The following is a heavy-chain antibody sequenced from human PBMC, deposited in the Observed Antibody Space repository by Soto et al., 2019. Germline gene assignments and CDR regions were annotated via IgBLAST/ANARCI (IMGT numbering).Heavy chain of an antibody. J-gene: IGHJ3*02. V-gene: IGHV1-2*02. CDR2: VNPRSGGT. D-gene: IGHD6-6*01. Sequence: QVQLVQSGAEVKKPGASVKVSCKASGYTFTDYYMHWMRQAPGQGLEWMGWVNPRSGGTNYAQKFQGRVTMTRDTSINTVYMELYRLTSDDTAVYYCASPIEYSISLLKWDIWGQGTTVTVSS. CDR1: GYTFTDYY. CDR3: ASPIEYSISLLKWDI.